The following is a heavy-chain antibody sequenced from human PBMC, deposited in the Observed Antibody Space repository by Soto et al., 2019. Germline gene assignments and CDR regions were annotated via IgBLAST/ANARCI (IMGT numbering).Heavy chain of an antibody. Sequence: SVKVSCKSSGDVFRSFGINWVRQAPGQVLEWMGGIIPISGTTNYAQKFQGRVAITADESTDTVYMELSRLRSEDTAVYFCARVRCFNGLCHTADYGMDVWGQGTTVTVSS. J-gene: IGHJ6*02. D-gene: IGHD2-8*01. V-gene: IGHV1-69*13. CDR1: GDVFRSFG. CDR3: ARVRCFNGLCHTADYGMDV. CDR2: IIPISGTT.